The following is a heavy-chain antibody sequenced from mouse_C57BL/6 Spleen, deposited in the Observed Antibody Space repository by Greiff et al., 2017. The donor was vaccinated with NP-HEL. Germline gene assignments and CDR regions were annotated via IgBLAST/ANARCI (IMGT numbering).Heavy chain of an antibody. CDR1: GYAFSSYW. Sequence: VQLQQSGAELVKPGASVKISCKASGYAFSSYWMNWVKQRPGKGLEWIGQIYPGDGDTNYNGKFKGKATLTADKSSSTAYMQLSSLTSEDSAVYFCASGSSFYYAMDYWGQGTSVTVSS. CDR2: IYPGDGDT. J-gene: IGHJ4*01. D-gene: IGHD1-1*01. CDR3: ASGSSFYYAMDY. V-gene: IGHV1-80*01.